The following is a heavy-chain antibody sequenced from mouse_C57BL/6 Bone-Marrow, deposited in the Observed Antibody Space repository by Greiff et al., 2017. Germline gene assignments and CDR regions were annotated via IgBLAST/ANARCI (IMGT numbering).Heavy chain of an antibody. Sequence: VQLQQSGPGLVQPSQSLSITCTVSGFSLTSYGVHWVRQSPGKGLEWRGVIWSGGSTDYNAAFISRLSISKDNSKSQVFFKMNSLQADDTAIYYCARGDYGYYYAMDYWGQGTSVTVSS. CDR3: ARGDYGYYYAMDY. CDR2: IWSGGST. V-gene: IGHV2-2*01. CDR1: GFSLTSYG. J-gene: IGHJ4*01. D-gene: IGHD1-1*01.